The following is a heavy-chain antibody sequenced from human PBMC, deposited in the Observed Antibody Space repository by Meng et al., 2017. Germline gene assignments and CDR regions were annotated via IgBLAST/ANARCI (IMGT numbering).Heavy chain of an antibody. V-gene: IGHV1-2*06. CDR3: ARDGGNYDFDY. D-gene: IGHD1-7*01. CDR2: IIPRSSDA. CDR1: GYNFIDVY. J-gene: IGHJ4*02. Sequence: QVRVVQFGAAVKKPGASLKLSGKASGYNFIDVYIHWVRQAPGQGLEWMGRIIPRSSDANSAQKFQGRVTLNWDTSINTAYMELSSLRSDDTAIYYCARDGGNYDFDYWGQGTLVTVSS.